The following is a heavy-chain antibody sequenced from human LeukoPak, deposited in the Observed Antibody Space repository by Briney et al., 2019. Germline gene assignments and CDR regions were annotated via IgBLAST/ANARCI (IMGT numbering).Heavy chain of an antibody. Sequence: GGSLRLSCAASGFTFSSYSMNWVRQAPGKGLEWVSSISSSSSYIYYADSVKGRFTTSRDNSKNTLYLQMNSLRAEDTAVYYCAKGTITIFSARVGNWFDPWGQGTLVTVSS. D-gene: IGHD3-9*01. CDR2: ISSSSSYI. CDR1: GFTFSSYS. V-gene: IGHV3-21*04. CDR3: AKGTITIFSARVGNWFDP. J-gene: IGHJ5*02.